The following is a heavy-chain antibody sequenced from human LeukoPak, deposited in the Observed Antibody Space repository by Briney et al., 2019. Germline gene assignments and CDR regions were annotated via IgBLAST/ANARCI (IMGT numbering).Heavy chain of an antibody. V-gene: IGHV1-46*01. CDR3: ARGGFTTMVRGVIITLDAFDI. CDR2: INPGCGTT. J-gene: IGHJ3*02. D-gene: IGHD3-10*01. Sequence: ASVKVSCKASGYTFTGYYLHWVRQAPGQGFEWMGIINPGCGTTTYAQKFQGRVTMTRDTSTSTVYMELSSLRSEDAAVYYCARGGFTTMVRGVIITLDAFDIWGQGTMVTVSS. CDR1: GYTFTGYY.